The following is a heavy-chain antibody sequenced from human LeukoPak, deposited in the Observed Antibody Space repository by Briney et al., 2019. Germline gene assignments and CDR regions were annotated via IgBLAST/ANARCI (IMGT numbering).Heavy chain of an antibody. CDR1: GGSISSSSYY. V-gene: IGHV4-39*01. J-gene: IGHJ4*02. CDR3: ARLGYCSGGSCYGFGY. CDR2: IYYSGST. Sequence: SETLSLTCTVSGGSISSSSYYWGWIRQPPGKGLEWIGSIYYSGSTYYNPSLKSRVTISVDTSKNQFSLKLSSVTAADTAVYYCARLGYCSGGSCYGFGYWGQGTLVTVSS. D-gene: IGHD2-15*01.